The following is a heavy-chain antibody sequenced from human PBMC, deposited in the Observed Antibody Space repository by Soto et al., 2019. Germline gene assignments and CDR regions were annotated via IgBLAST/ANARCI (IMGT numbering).Heavy chain of an antibody. CDR3: AILAAASRDFYN. D-gene: IGHD6-13*01. J-gene: IGHJ4*02. CDR1: GGTFSSYA. V-gene: IGHV1-69*13. Sequence: GASVKVSCKASGGTFSSYAISWVRQAPGQGLEWMGGIIPIFGTANYAQKFQGRVTITADESTSTAYMELSSLRSEDTAVYYCAILAAASRDFYNWCLGTLVTVCS. CDR2: IIPIFGTA.